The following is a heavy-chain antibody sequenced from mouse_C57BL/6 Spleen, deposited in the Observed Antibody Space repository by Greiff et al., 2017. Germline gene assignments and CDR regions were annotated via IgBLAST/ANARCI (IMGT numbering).Heavy chain of an antibody. Sequence: QVQLQQPGAELVMPGASVKLSCKASGYTFTSYWMHWVKQRPGQGLEWIGEIDPSDSYTNYNQKFKGKSTLTVDKSSSTAYMQLSSLTSEDSAVYYCARRYYDYDGGDYFDYWGQGTTLTVSS. D-gene: IGHD2-4*01. CDR1: GYTFTSYW. CDR2: IDPSDSYT. V-gene: IGHV1-69*01. J-gene: IGHJ2*01. CDR3: ARRYYDYDGGDYFDY.